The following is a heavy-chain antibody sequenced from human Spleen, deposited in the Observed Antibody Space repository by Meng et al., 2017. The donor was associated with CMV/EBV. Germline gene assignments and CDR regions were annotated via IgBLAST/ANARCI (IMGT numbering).Heavy chain of an antibody. CDR2: IKRKTDGGTT. V-gene: IGHV3-15*01. CDR3: TTAIVSLDV. J-gene: IGHJ6*02. D-gene: IGHD3-16*02. Sequence: ETLSLTCAASGFTFSSYWMSWVRQAPGKGLEWVGRIKRKTDGGTTDYAAPVKGRFTISRDDSKNTLYLQMNSLKTEDTAVYYCTTAIVSLDVWGQGTTVTVSS. CDR1: GFTFSSYW.